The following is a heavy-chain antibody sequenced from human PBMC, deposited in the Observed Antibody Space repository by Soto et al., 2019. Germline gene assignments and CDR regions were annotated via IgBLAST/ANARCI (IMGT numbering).Heavy chain of an antibody. CDR1: GYTFTCYD. CDR2: MNPNSGNT. Sequence: QVQLVQSGAEVKKPGASVKVSCKASGYTFTCYDINWVRQATGQGLEWMGWMNPNSGNTGYAQKFQGRVTMTRNTSISTAYMELSSLRSEDTAVYYCARVARYCSGGSCYSFDPWGQGTLVTVSS. J-gene: IGHJ5*02. V-gene: IGHV1-8*01. D-gene: IGHD2-15*01. CDR3: ARVARYCSGGSCYSFDP.